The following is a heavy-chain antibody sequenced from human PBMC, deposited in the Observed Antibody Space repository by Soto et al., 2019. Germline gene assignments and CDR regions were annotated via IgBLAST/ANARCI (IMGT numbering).Heavy chain of an antibody. J-gene: IGHJ3*02. Sequence: ASVKVSCKASGYTFTSYGISWVRQAPGQGLEWMGWISAYNGNTNYAQKLQGRVTMTTDTSTSTAYMELRSLRSDDTAVYYCASTSRGGIMGEAFVIWGQGTMVTVS. D-gene: IGHD3-10*01. CDR3: ASTSRGGIMGEAFVI. V-gene: IGHV1-18*01. CDR1: GYTFTSYG. CDR2: ISAYNGNT.